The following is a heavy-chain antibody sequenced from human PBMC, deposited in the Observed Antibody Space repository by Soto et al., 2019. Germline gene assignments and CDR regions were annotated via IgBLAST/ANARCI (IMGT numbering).Heavy chain of an antibody. J-gene: IGHJ4*02. V-gene: IGHV3-30*04. CDR3: TKSSGGSSSVGMDY. D-gene: IGHD6-6*01. CDR2: ISHDGRST. Sequence: GGSLRLSCAASALPFTDYSMHWVRQTAGKGLEWVAFISHDGRSTFYSDSVKGRFTISRDNSKNTLSLQMTALRVEDSSVYYCTKSSGGSSSVGMDYWGPGTLVTVSS. CDR1: ALPFTDYS.